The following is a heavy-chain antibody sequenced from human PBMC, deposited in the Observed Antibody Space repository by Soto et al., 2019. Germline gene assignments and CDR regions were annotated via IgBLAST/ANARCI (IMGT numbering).Heavy chain of an antibody. J-gene: IGHJ4*02. D-gene: IGHD3-9*01. CDR2: IYWDDSK. V-gene: IGHV2-5*02. Sequence: QITLKESGPTLVRPTQTLTLTCAFSGFSLSTSGVGVGWIRQPPEKALEWLAVIYWDDSKHYSPSLRSRLTITKDTSKNHVVLTMTNMDPMDTGTYYCAHKGPEDWPLDYWGQGTLVTVSS. CDR1: GFSLSTSGVG. CDR3: AHKGPEDWPLDY.